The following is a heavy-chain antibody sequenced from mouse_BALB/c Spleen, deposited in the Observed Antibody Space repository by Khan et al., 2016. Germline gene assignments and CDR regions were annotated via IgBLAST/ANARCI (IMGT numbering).Heavy chain of an antibody. D-gene: IGHD2-4*01. J-gene: IGHJ3*01. CDR1: GYSITSDYA. V-gene: IGHV3-2*02. CDR2: ISYSGST. Sequence: EVQLQESGPGLVKPSQSLSLTCTVTGYSITSDYAWNWIRQLPGNKLEWMGYISYSGSTSYNPSLKSRISITRDTSKNQFFLQLNSVTTEDTATYYCASSMITTGFAYWGQGTLVTVSA. CDR3: ASSMITTGFAY.